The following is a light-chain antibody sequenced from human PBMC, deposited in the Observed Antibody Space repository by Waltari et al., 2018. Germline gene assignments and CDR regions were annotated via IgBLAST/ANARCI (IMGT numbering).Light chain of an antibody. V-gene: IGLV1-47*01. J-gene: IGLJ3*02. CDR1: SSNIRSCD. CDR2: ENN. CDR3: ATWDDRLSGRV. Sequence: QSVLTHPPSASGPPGQRLTISYSRSSSNIRSCDVSWYQQLPGTAPKLLISENNQRPSGVPDRFSGSKSGTSASLAISGLRSEDEADYYCATWDDRLSGRVFGGGTKLTVL.